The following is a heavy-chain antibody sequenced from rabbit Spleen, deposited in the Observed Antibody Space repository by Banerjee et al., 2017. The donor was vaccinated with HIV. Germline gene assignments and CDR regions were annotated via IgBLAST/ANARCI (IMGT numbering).Heavy chain of an antibody. Sequence: EESGGDLVKPEGSLTLTCTASGFSFSSRYWISWVRQAPGKGLEWIADIFTGSSGSTYYASWAKGRFTSSKTSSTTVTLQMTSLTAADTATYFCARDPYGGNLYYGYGMDLWGPGTLVTVS. D-gene: IGHD8-1*01. CDR2: IFTGSSGST. V-gene: IGHV1S45*01. CDR1: GFSFSSRYW. J-gene: IGHJ6*01. CDR3: ARDPYGGNLYYGYGMDL.